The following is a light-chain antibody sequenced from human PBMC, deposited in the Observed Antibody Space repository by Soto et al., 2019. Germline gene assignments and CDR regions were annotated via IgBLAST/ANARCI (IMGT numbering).Light chain of an antibody. CDR2: ASS. CDR1: KSISSY. Sequence: DIQMTQSPSSLSASVGDRVTITCRASKSISSYLNWYHQKRRKAPKLLISASSSLQSGVPSRFSGSGSGTDFTLTISSLQPEDFATYYCQQRYSTPRTFGQGTQVEIK. CDR3: QQRYSTPRT. V-gene: IGKV1-39*01. J-gene: IGKJ1*01.